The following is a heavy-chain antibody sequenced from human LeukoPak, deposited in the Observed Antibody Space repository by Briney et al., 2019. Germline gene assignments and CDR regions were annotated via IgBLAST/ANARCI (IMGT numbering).Heavy chain of an antibody. Sequence: ASVKVSCKASGYTFTSYGISWVRQALGQGLEWMGWISAFNGNTNYAQKLQGRVTMTTDTSTSTAYMELRSLRSDDTAVYYCARDCHDSSGYYLCPIDYWGQGTLVTVSS. CDR1: GYTFTSYG. V-gene: IGHV1-18*01. CDR3: ARDCHDSSGYYLCPIDY. J-gene: IGHJ4*02. D-gene: IGHD3-22*01. CDR2: ISAFNGNT.